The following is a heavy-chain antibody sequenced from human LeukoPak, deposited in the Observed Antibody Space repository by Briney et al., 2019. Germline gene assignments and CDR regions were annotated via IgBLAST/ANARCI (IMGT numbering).Heavy chain of an antibody. J-gene: IGHJ4*02. CDR3: ARERYNWNDVPALFDY. CDR2: INPNSGGT. D-gene: IGHD1-1*01. V-gene: IGHV1-2*04. CDR1: GYTFTGYY. Sequence: ASVKVSCKASGYTFTGYYMHWVRQAPGQGLEWMGWINPNSGGTNYAQKFQGWVTMTRDTSISTAYMELSRLRSDDTAVYYCARERYNWNDVPALFDYWGQGTLVAVSS.